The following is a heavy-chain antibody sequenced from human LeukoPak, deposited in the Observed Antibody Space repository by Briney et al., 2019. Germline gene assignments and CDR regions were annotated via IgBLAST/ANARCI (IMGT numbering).Heavy chain of an antibody. Sequence: GGSLSLSCAASGFTVSSNYMSWVRQAPGKGLEWVSVIYSGGSTYYADSVKGRFTISRDNSKNTLYLQMNSLRAEDTAVYYCARGIAGAGTNYFDYWGQGTLVTVSS. CDR1: GFTVSSNY. D-gene: IGHD6-19*01. J-gene: IGHJ4*02. CDR2: IYSGGST. CDR3: ARGIAGAGTNYFDY. V-gene: IGHV3-53*01.